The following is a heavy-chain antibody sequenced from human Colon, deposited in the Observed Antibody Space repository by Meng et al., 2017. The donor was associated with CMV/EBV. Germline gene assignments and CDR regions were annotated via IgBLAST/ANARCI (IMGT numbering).Heavy chain of an antibody. J-gene: IGHJ4*02. CDR1: CYTFTSYG. D-gene: IGHD1-1*01. CDR3: ARGRPNWSGVLDY. Sequence: QVQLVPSGVEVEERGALWLVCCRSSCYTFTSYGINWVRQAPGQGLEWMGWISGSTGYTNRAQKFQGRVTMTTDTSTSTAYLALTSLTSNDTAVYYCARGRPNWSGVLDYWGQGTLVTVSS. V-gene: IGHV1-18*01. CDR2: ISGSTGYT.